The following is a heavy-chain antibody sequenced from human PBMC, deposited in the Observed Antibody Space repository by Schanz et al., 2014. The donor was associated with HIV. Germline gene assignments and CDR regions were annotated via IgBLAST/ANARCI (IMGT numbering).Heavy chain of an antibody. Sequence: VQLVESGGGVVQPGRSLRLSCVASGFSFDSFGMHWVRQAPGKGLEWVSAISATGGSTYYADSVKGRFTISRDNSKNTLYLQMNSLRPEDTAVYYCAKDKSRHTYSSSSIFDPWGQGTLVTVSS. J-gene: IGHJ5*02. CDR2: ISATGGST. CDR3: AKDKSRHTYSSSSIFDP. CDR1: GFSFDSFG. D-gene: IGHD6-13*01. V-gene: IGHV3-23*04.